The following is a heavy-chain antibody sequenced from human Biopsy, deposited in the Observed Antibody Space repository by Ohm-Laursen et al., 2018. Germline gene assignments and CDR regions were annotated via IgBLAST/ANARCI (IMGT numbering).Heavy chain of an antibody. CDR3: ARDTRWSPYSMDA. Sequence: GSLRLSCSASGFSFSDCHMRWIRQAPGRGLEWVSYISGGGTIYYGDSMKGRVTISRDNAKNSLYLQMHSLRAEDTAVYYCARDTRWSPYSMDAWGQGTTVTVSS. V-gene: IGHV3-11*01. J-gene: IGHJ6*02. CDR2: ISGGGTI. D-gene: IGHD4-23*01. CDR1: GFSFSDCH.